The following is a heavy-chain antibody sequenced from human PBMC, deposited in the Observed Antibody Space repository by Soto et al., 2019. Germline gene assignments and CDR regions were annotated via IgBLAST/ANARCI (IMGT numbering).Heavy chain of an antibody. Sequence: GASVKVSCKASGFTFTSSAMQWVRQARGQRLEWIGWIVVGSGNTNYAQKFQERVTITRDMSTSTAYMELSSLRSEDTAVYYCAAGITIFGVALDAFDIWGQGIMVTVSS. CDR1: GFTFTSSA. D-gene: IGHD3-3*01. V-gene: IGHV1-58*02. CDR3: AAGITIFGVALDAFDI. J-gene: IGHJ3*02. CDR2: IVVGSGNT.